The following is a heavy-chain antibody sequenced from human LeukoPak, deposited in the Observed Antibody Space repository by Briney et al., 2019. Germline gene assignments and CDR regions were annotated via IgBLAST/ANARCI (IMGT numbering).Heavy chain of an antibody. V-gene: IGHV1-69*13. Sequence: ASVKVSCKTSEYIFTGYYIHWVRQAPGQGLEWMGGIIPIFGTANYAQKFQGRVTITADESTSTAYMELSSLRSEDTAVYYCASYSGYDSHYYYYTDVWGKGTTVTISS. CDR2: IIPIFGTA. J-gene: IGHJ6*03. D-gene: IGHD5-12*01. CDR3: ASYSGYDSHYYYYTDV. CDR1: EYIFTGYY.